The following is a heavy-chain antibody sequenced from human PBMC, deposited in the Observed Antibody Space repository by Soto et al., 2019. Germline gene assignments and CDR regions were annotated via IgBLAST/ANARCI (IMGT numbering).Heavy chain of an antibody. CDR1: GGPISSGKYN. V-gene: IGHV4-30-4*01. D-gene: IGHD3-3*01. Sequence: SETLSLTCTLSGGPISSGKYNRTWIRLPPGKGLEWIGYISYSGSTHYSPSLKSRVSITVDTSKNQFSLNLASVSAEDTAVYYCARTSLTIFAPTNYYYGMGVWGLGTMVT. CDR2: ISYSGST. CDR3: ARTSLTIFAPTNYYYGMGV. J-gene: IGHJ6*02.